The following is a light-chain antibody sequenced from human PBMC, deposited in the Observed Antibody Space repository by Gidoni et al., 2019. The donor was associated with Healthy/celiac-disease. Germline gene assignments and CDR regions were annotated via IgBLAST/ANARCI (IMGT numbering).Light chain of an antibody. CDR3: QQYNNWPPWT. CDR1: QSVSSN. V-gene: IGKV3-15*01. Sequence: IVMTQSPATLSVSPGERATLSCRASQSVSSNLAWYQQKPGQAPRLLIYGASTRATGIPARFSGSGSGTEFTLTISGLQSEDFAVYYCQQYNNWPPWTFGQGTKVGIK. J-gene: IGKJ1*01. CDR2: GAS.